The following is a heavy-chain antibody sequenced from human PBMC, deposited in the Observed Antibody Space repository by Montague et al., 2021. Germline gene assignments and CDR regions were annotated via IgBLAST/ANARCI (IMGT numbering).Heavy chain of an antibody. Sequence: SETLSLTCTVSRSLINSDYYWGWIRQPPGKELEWMGGVSHGGRTXYNQSLRSRVTISVDTSNNHFSLKLSSVTAADTAMYYCARERDRYYYMDIWGKGTTITVSS. CDR1: RSLINSDYY. J-gene: IGHJ6*03. CDR3: ARERDRYYYMDI. V-gene: IGHV4-38-2*02. CDR2: VSHGGRT.